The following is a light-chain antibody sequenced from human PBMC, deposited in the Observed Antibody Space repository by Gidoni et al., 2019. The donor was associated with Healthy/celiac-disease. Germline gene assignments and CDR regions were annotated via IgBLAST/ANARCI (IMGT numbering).Light chain of an antibody. CDR1: QSISSY. J-gene: IGKJ4*01. Sequence: IQMTQSPSSLTASVGDRVTITCRASQSISSYLNWYQQKTGKAPKLLIYAASSLQSGVPSRVSGSGSGTDFTLTISSLQPEDFATYYCQQSYSTPPLTFGGXTKVEIK. V-gene: IGKV1-39*01. CDR2: AAS. CDR3: QQSYSTPPLT.